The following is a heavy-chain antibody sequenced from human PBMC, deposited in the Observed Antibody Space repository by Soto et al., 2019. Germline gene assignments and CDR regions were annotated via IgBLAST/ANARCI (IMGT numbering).Heavy chain of an antibody. CDR2: ISGRSGGT. V-gene: IGHV1-18*01. CDR3: AKDGGHGARMHICGMDV. CDR1: GYPFTNYG. Sequence: QGQLVQSGVEVKKPGASVRVSCKASGYPFTNYGINWVRLAPGQGLEWMGRISGRSGGTNYGPKFWDRITMATDTSSKAAYMELRRLRFDDTAVYYCAKDGGHGARMHICGMDVCGQGTTVTVSS. J-gene: IGHJ6*02. D-gene: IGHD2-21*01.